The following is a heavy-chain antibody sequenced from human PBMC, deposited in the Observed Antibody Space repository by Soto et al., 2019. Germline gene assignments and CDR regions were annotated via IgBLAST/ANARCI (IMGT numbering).Heavy chain of an antibody. CDR1: GYIFTNYP. Sequence: ASVKVSCKASGYIFTNYPIHWVRQAPGQGLEWMGWINAANGAAKHSQNFQGRVTITRDPSATTSYMELIRLRSDDTAVYFCVRDASSSPGRWFDPWGQGTLVTVS. J-gene: IGHJ5*02. V-gene: IGHV1-3*01. CDR2: INAANGAA. CDR3: VRDASSSPGRWFDP. D-gene: IGHD2-8*02.